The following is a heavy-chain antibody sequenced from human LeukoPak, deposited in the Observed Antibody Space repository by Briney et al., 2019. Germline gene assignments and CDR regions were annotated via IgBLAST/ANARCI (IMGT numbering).Heavy chain of an antibody. V-gene: IGHV4-30-2*01. CDR2: IYQSGST. Sequence: SETLSLTCTVSGGSISSGGYYWSWIRQPPGKGLEWIGYIYQSGSTYYNPSLKSRVTVSVDTSKNQFSLNLTSVTAADTAVYYCAHSSSSLPTDSWGQGNLVIVSS. D-gene: IGHD6-6*01. CDR3: AHSSSSLPTDS. CDR1: GGSISSGGYY. J-gene: IGHJ4*02.